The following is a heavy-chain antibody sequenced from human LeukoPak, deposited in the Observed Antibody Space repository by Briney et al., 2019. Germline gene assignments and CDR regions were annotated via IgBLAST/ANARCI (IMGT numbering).Heavy chain of an antibody. D-gene: IGHD6-13*01. J-gene: IGHJ5*02. CDR2: IYTSGST. V-gene: IGHV4-61*02. Sequence: SETLSLTCTVSGGSISSGSYYWSWIRQPAGKGLEWIGRIYTSGSTNYNPSLKSRVTISVDTSKDQFSLKLSSVTAADTAVYYCAREWDSSSSGGRWFDPWGQGTLVTVSS. CDR1: GGSISSGSYY. CDR3: AREWDSSSSGGRWFDP.